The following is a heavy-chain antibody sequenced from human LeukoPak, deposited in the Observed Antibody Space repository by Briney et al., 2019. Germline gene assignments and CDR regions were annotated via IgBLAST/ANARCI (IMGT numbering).Heavy chain of an antibody. CDR3: AGDQRLYGDYGYLDY. J-gene: IGHJ4*02. CDR2: IYGGSTT. D-gene: IGHD4-17*01. Sequence: GGSLRLLCGASGITVSSNYMSWVRQAPGKGLEGGSIIYGGSTTYYADSVKGRFTISRHNSKNQLLLQVNSLRAEGPAVYYCAGDQRLYGDYGYLDYWGQGPLVPVSS. V-gene: IGHV3-53*01. CDR1: GITVSSNY.